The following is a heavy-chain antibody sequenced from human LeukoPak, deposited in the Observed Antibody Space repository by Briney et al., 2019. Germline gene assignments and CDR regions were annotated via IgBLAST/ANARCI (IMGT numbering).Heavy chain of an antibody. D-gene: IGHD5-12*01. V-gene: IGHV4-31*11. CDR1: GGSLSDYY. Sequence: SETLSLTCAVYGGSLSDYYWTWIRQHPGKGLEWIGYIYYSGSTYYNPSLKSRVVISVDTSKNQFSLKLKSVTAADTAVYYCARDRRWLRFHGFDIWGQGTMVTVSS. CDR2: IYYSGST. CDR3: ARDRRWLRFHGFDI. J-gene: IGHJ3*02.